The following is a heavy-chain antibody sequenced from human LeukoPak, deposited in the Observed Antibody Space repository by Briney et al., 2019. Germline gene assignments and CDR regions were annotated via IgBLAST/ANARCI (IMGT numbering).Heavy chain of an antibody. CDR2: ISYDGSNK. V-gene: IGHV3-30*04. D-gene: IGHD3-22*01. Sequence: GGSLRLSCSASGFTFNRFYLHWVRQAPGKGLEWVAVISYDGSNKYYADSVKGRFTISRDNSKNTLHLQMNSLRAEDTAVYYCAREGRFYYDSSGYGYYFDYWGQGTLVTVSS. CDR3: AREGRFYYDSSGYGYYFDY. J-gene: IGHJ4*02. CDR1: GFTFNRFY.